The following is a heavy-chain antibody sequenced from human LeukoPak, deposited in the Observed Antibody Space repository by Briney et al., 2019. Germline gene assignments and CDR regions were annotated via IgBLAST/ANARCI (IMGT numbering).Heavy chain of an antibody. D-gene: IGHD3-22*01. J-gene: IGHJ4*02. CDR2: VSSSSSDI. V-gene: IGHV3-21*01. Sequence: PVGCLRLSCAASGVTFSSYRMNWVRQAPGRGREWVSSVSSSSSDIYYAESVKGGVTISRDNAKNSLYLQMTSLRAEDTAVYHRARDEVGYSDSARFCDYSGPGPLVTASS. CDR3: ARDEVGYSDSARFCDY. CDR1: GVTFSSYR.